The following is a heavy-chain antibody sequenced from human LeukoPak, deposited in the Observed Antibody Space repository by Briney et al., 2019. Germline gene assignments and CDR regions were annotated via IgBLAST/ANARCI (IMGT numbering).Heavy chain of an antibody. D-gene: IGHD2-21*01. V-gene: IGHV3-7*05. CDR3: AKIVGSRHC. CDR1: GFTFSTYW. Sequence: AGGSLRLSCAASGFTFSTYWMSWVRQAPGKGLEWVANIKEDGSEKYYADSAKGRFTISRDNSKNTLYLQMNSLRAEDTAVYYCAKIVGSRHCWGQGTLVTVSS. CDR2: IKEDGSEK. J-gene: IGHJ4*02.